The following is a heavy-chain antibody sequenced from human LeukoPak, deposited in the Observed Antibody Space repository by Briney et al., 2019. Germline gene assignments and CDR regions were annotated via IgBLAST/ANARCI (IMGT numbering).Heavy chain of an antibody. CDR3: VPEEKYSSGWYYFDY. V-gene: IGHV3-74*01. CDR1: GFTFTTYW. J-gene: IGHJ4*02. D-gene: IGHD6-19*01. Sequence: GGSLRLSCAASGFTFTTYWMHWVRQAPGKGLVWVSHINSDGSNTNYADSVKGRFTISRDNAKNTLYLQMNSLRADDTAVYYCVPEEKYSSGWYYFDYWGQGTLVTVSS. CDR2: INSDGSNT.